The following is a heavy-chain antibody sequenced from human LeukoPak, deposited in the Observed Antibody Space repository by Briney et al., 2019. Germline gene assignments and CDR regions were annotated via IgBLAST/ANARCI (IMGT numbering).Heavy chain of an antibody. D-gene: IGHD6-6*01. V-gene: IGHV3-30*18. CDR1: GLTFSRYG. CDR3: AKESSSSFGQWKYYYYYMDV. Sequence: PGGSLRLSCAASGLTFSRYGVHWVRQAPGKGLEWVAVISYDGYNKYYADSVKGRFTISRDNSKNTLYLQMNSLRSEDTAVYYCAKESSSSFGQWKYYYYYMDVWGKGTTVTVSS. J-gene: IGHJ6*03. CDR2: ISYDGYNK.